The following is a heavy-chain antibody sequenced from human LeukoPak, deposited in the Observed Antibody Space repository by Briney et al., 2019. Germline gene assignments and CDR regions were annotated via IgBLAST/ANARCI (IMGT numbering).Heavy chain of an antibody. D-gene: IGHD4-17*01. Sequence: PVASVKVSCKASGYTFTSYYMHWVRQAPGQGLEWMGIINPSGGSTSYAQKFQGRVTMTRDTSTSTVYMELSSLRSEDTAVYYCARVRLILSTVTTSSYYYYYGMDVWGQGTTVTVSS. CDR1: GYTFTSYY. CDR2: INPSGGST. V-gene: IGHV1-46*01. CDR3: ARVRLILSTVTTSSYYYYYGMDV. J-gene: IGHJ6*02.